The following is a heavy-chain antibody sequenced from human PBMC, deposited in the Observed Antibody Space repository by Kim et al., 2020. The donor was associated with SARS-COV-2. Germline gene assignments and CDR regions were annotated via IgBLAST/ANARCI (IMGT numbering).Heavy chain of an antibody. CDR2: TRDKTNRYTT. V-gene: IGHV3-72*01. D-gene: IGHD1-1*01. CDR3: ARGIKATGTTGGDY. J-gene: IGHJ4*02. CDR1: GLTLSDYY. Sequence: GGSLRLSCAASGLTLSDYYIDWVRQAPGKGLEWVGRTRDKTNRYTTEYAPSVKGRFTISRDDSKNSLYLQMNSLKTEDTAVYYCARGIKATGTTGGDYWGQGTLVTVSS.